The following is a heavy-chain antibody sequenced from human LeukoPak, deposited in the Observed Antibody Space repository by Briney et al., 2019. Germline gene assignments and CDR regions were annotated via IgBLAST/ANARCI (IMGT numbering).Heavy chain of an antibody. CDR3: ARSLKYHDYVWGSYLPFY. CDR1: GYTFTSYG. CDR2: ISAYNGNT. J-gene: IGHJ4*02. D-gene: IGHD3-16*02. V-gene: IGHV1-18*01. Sequence: ASVKVSCKASGYTFTSYGISWVRQAPGQGLEWMGWISAYNGNTNYAQKLQGRVTMTTDTSTSTAYMELRSLRSDDTAVYYCARSLKYHDYVWGSYLPFYWGQGTLVTVSS.